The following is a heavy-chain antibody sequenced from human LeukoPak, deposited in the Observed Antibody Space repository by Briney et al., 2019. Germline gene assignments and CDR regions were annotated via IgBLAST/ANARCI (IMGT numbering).Heavy chain of an antibody. V-gene: IGHV4-39*01. D-gene: IGHD4-17*01. J-gene: IGHJ4*02. CDR2: VYYSGNT. Sequence: PSETLSLTCTVSGGSISSSSYYWGWIRQPPGKGLEWIGSVYYSGNTYYNPSLKSRITMSADTSKNQFSLKLSSVTAADTAVYYCGRLTTWGDHGVYYFDSWGQGTLVTVSS. CDR3: GRLTTWGDHGVYYFDS. CDR1: GGSISSSSYY.